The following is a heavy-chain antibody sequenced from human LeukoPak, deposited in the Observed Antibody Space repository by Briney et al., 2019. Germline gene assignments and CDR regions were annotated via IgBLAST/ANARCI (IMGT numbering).Heavy chain of an antibody. CDR3: ARGEGGVTADSSGWYWDWFDP. D-gene: IGHD6-19*01. CDR2: INPNSGGT. Sequence: GASVKVSCKASGYTFTGYYMHWVRQAPGQGLEWMGWINPNSGGTNYAQKFQGRVTMTRDTSISTAYMELSRLRSDDTAVYYCARGEGGVTADSSGWYWDWFDPWGQGTLVTVSS. CDR1: GYTFTGYY. V-gene: IGHV1-2*02. J-gene: IGHJ5*02.